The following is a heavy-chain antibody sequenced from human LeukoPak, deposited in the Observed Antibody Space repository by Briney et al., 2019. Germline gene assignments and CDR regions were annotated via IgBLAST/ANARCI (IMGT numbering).Heavy chain of an antibody. D-gene: IGHD3-22*01. Sequence: GGSLRLSCAASGFTFSSYAMSWVRQAPGKGLEWVSAISGSGGSTYYANSVKGRFTISRDNSKNTLYLQMNSLRAEDTAVYYCAKILVIGLVIVESAIDYWGQGTLVTVSS. J-gene: IGHJ4*02. CDR2: ISGSGGST. V-gene: IGHV3-23*01. CDR1: GFTFSSYA. CDR3: AKILVIGLVIVESAIDY.